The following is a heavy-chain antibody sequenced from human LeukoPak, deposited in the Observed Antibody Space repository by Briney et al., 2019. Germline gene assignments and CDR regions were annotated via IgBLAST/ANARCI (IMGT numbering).Heavy chain of an antibody. V-gene: IGHV4-61*01. D-gene: IGHD5-24*01. CDR2: IYYSGST. J-gene: IGHJ3*02. CDR1: GGSVSSGSYY. CDR3: ARERDEMATNYAGAFDI. Sequence: PSETLSLTCTVSGGSVSSGSYYWSWIRQPPGKGLEWIGYIYYSGSTNYNPSLKSRVTISVDTSKNQFSLKLSSVTAADTAVYYCARERDEMATNYAGAFDIWGQGTMVTVSS.